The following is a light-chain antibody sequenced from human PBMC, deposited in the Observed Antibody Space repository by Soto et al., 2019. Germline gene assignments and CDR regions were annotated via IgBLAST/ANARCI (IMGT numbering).Light chain of an antibody. Sequence: DIQMTQSPSTLSASVGDRVTITCRASQSISSWLAWYQQTPGKAPKLLIYKASSLASGVPSRFSGSGSGTEFTLTISSLQPDDFATYDCQQYNSYPLTFGGGTKVEIK. J-gene: IGKJ4*01. CDR1: QSISSW. CDR3: QQYNSYPLT. V-gene: IGKV1-5*03. CDR2: KAS.